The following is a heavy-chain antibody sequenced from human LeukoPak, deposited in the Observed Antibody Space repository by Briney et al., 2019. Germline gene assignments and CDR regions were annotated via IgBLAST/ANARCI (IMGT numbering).Heavy chain of an antibody. Sequence: SETLSLTCAVSGGSISSSSYYWSWIRQPPGKGLEWIGYIYYSGSTNYNPSLKSRVTISVDTSKNQFSLKLSSVTAADTAVYYCARGALGLDYFDYWGQGTLVTVSS. CDR2: IYYSGST. CDR3: ARGALGLDYFDY. D-gene: IGHD3-10*01. CDR1: GGSISSSSYY. J-gene: IGHJ4*02. V-gene: IGHV4-61*01.